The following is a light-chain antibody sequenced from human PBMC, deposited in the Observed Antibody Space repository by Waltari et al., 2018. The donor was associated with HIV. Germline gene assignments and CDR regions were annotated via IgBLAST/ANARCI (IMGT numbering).Light chain of an antibody. CDR2: QDV. CDR3: QVWNSETFVT. V-gene: IGLV3-1*01. J-gene: IGLJ3*02. CDR1: ILGGLY. Sequence: SSELTQPPSVSVSPGQKATITCSGPILGGLYACWYQQRPGRSPILVIYQDVKRPSGIPERFSGSNSGDTATLTIRGTQAMDEADYYCQVWNSETFVTFGGGTKLTVL.